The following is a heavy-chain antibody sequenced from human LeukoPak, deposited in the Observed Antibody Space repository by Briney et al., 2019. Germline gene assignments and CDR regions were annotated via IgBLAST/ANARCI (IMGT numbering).Heavy chain of an antibody. CDR3: AKAHGSGSYYQLDP. CDR2: VSHDGSKT. V-gene: IGHV3-30*04. J-gene: IGHJ5*02. CDR1: GFTFSSYV. Sequence: PRGSLRLSCAGTGFTFSSYVMHWVRQAPGKGLDWVAIVSHDGSKTSYADFVKGRFTISRDNAKDTLYLQMNSLRVEDTAVYYCAKAHGSGSYYQLDPWGHGALVTVSS. D-gene: IGHD3-10*01.